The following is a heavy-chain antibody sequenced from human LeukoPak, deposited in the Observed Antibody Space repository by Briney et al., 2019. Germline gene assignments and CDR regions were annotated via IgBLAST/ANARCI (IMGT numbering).Heavy chain of an antibody. J-gene: IGHJ3*01. D-gene: IGHD3-22*01. V-gene: IGHV3-13*01. CDR3: ARGDYSDNSGSFNDAFDV. CDR2: IGTAGDT. Sequence: GGSLRLSCAASGFTFSSYDMHWVRQATGKGLEWVSAIGTAGDTYYPGSVKGRFTISRENAKNSLYLQMNSLRAGDTAVYYCARGDYSDNSGSFNDAFDVWGQGTVVTVSS. CDR1: GFTFSSYD.